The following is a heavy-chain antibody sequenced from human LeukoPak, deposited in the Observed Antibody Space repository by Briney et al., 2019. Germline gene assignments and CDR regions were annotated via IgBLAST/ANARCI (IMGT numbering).Heavy chain of an antibody. CDR2: ITNSGGDI. D-gene: IGHD6-13*01. V-gene: IGHV3-11*01. CDR1: GFTFSDFH. Sequence: SGGSLRLSCVVSGFTFSDFHMSWLRQAPGKGLEWISYITNSGGDIEYADSVKGRFTISWDNAKKSLYLEMNTLRAEDTAIYYCACPYRSRFDYWGQGTLVTVSS. J-gene: IGHJ4*02. CDR3: ACPYRSRFDY.